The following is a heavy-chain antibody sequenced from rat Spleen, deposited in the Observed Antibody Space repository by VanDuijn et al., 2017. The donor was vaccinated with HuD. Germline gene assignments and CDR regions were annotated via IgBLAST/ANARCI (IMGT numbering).Heavy chain of an antibody. Sequence: EVQLKESGPGLVQPSQTLSLTCTVSGFSLTDYSVHWVRQPPGKDLEWMGGMWSGGSTAYNSALKSRLSISRDTSKSQVFLKMHSLQTEDTAMYFCARLGYYDGSYYLYFDYWGQGVMVTVSS. CDR3: ARLGYYDGSYYLYFDY. CDR2: MWSGGST. V-gene: IGHV2S63*01. CDR1: GFSLTDYS. D-gene: IGHD1-12*02. J-gene: IGHJ2*01.